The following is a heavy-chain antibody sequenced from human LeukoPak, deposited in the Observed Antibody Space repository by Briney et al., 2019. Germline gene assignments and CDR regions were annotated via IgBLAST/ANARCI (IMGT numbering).Heavy chain of an antibody. CDR2: IYHSGST. CDR1: GYSISSGYY. J-gene: IGHJ6*02. Sequence: SETLSLTCTVSGYSISSGYYWGWIRQPPGKGLEWIGSIYHSGSTYYNPSLKSRVTISVDTSKNQFSLKLSSVTAADTAEYYCARDGSQTSYYALGMDVWGQGTTVTVSS. D-gene: IGHD2-2*01. CDR3: ARDGSQTSYYALGMDV. V-gene: IGHV4-38-2*02.